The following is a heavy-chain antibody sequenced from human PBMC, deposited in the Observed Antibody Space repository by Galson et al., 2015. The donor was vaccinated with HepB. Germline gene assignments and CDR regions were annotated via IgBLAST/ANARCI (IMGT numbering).Heavy chain of an antibody. CDR1: GYTFTSYD. D-gene: IGHD6-19*01. CDR3: ARENYSSGWYRRRGRDAFDI. CDR2: MNPNSGNT. Sequence: SVKVSCKASGYTFTSYDIIWVRQATGQGLEWMGWMNPNSGNTGYAQKFQGRVTMARNTSISTAYMELSSLRSEDTAVYYCARENYSSGWYRRRGRDAFDIWGQGTMVTVSS. J-gene: IGHJ3*02. V-gene: IGHV1-8*01.